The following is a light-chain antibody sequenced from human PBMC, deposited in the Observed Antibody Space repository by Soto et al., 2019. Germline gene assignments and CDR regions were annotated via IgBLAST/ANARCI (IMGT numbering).Light chain of an antibody. CDR1: QGISRS. CDR3: QQADTFPIT. Sequence: DIQRPQSPSSVSASLGDRFTIICQASQGISRSLAWYQQKPGKAPKLLIYAASSLQSGVPSRFSGSGFGTDFTLTISSLQPEDSAIYYCQQADTFPITFGQRTRLEI. CDR2: AAS. J-gene: IGKJ5*01. V-gene: IGKV1D-12*01.